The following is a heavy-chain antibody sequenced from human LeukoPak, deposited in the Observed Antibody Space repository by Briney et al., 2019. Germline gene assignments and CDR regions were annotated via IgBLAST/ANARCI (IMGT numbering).Heavy chain of an antibody. D-gene: IGHD2-2*01. CDR1: GFTFSSYG. V-gene: IGHV3-33*01. Sequence: QPGGSLRLSWAGSGFTFSSYGMHWVRQAPGKGLEWVAVIWYDGSNKYYVDSVKGRFTISRDNSKNTLYLQMNSLRAEDTAVYYCARDRIVVIPTYRMDVWGQGTTVTVSS. CDR3: ARDRIVVIPTYRMDV. J-gene: IGHJ6*02. CDR2: IWYDGSNK.